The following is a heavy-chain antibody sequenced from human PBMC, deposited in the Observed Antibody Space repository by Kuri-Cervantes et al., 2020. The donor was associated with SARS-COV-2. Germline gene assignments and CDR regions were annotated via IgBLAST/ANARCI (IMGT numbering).Heavy chain of an antibody. CDR1: GFTFSDYY. CDR2: ISSGGGNT. Sequence: GESLKISCAASGFTFSDYYMTWIRQAPGKGLEWVSVISSGGGNTFYTGSVKGRFTISRDNSNNTLYLQMNSLRADDTAVYYCAKYIGSGTNTPDYWGQGTLVTVSS. CDR3: AKYIGSGTNTPDY. D-gene: IGHD3-10*01. J-gene: IGHJ4*02. V-gene: IGHV3-23*01.